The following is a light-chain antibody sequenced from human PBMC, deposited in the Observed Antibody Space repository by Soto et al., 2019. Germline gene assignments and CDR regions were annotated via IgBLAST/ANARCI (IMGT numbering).Light chain of an antibody. CDR2: AAS. J-gene: IGKJ4*01. CDR3: QQANSFPLP. CDR1: QGISSS. Sequence: DIQMTQSPSSVSACVGDRVTSTCRASQGISSSLPWYQQKPGKDPKRLIYAASSLQSGVPSRFSGSGSGTDFTRTISSLQPEDFATYYCQQANSFPLPFGGGTKVEIK. V-gene: IGKV1-12*01.